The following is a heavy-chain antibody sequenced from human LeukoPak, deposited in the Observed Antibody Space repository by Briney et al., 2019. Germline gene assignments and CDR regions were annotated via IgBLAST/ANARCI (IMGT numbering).Heavy chain of an antibody. Sequence: SETLSLTCTVSGGSITRGGYYWSWIRQPAGKGLEWIGRIYTTGSTNYNPSLKSRVTVSLDTPKNQFSLNLTSVTAADTAVYYRARDGAWAFDIWGQGTMVTVSS. CDR2: IYTTGST. CDR3: ARDGAWAFDI. V-gene: IGHV4-61*02. CDR1: GGSITRGGYY. J-gene: IGHJ3*02. D-gene: IGHD3-16*01.